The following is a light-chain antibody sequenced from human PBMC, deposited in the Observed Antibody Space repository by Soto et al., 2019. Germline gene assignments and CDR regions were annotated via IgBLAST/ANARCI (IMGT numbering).Light chain of an antibody. V-gene: IGKV1-5*01. Sequence: DIQMTQSPSTLSASVGDRITITCRASQSISNWLAWYQQKPGKAPKLLIYDAYSFESGVQSRFSGSGSGTEFTLTISSLQPDDFATYYCQQYNSYLITFRQVTRLEIK. CDR3: QQYNSYLIT. J-gene: IGKJ5*01. CDR1: QSISNW. CDR2: DAY.